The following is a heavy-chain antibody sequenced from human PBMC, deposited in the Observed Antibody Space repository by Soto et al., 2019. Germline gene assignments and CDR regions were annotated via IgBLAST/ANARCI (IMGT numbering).Heavy chain of an antibody. CDR3: TRAATETESDYYDSSGYYYG. CDR1: GFTFGDYA. CDR2: IRSKAYGGTT. V-gene: IGHV3-49*04. D-gene: IGHD3-22*01. Sequence: PGGSLRLSCTASGFTFGDYAMSWVRQAPGKGLEWVGFIRSKAYGGTTEYAASVKGRFTISRDDSKSIAYLQMNSLKTEDTAVYYCTRAATETESDYYDSSGYYYGWGQGALVTVSS. J-gene: IGHJ4*02.